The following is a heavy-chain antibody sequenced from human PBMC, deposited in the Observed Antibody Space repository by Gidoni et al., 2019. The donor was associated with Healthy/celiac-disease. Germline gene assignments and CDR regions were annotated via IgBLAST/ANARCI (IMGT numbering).Heavy chain of an antibody. V-gene: IGHV3-30-3*01. CDR2: ISYDGSNK. CDR3: ARLIGAVAGRGAFDI. D-gene: IGHD6-19*01. Sequence: QVQLVESGGGVVQPGRSLRLSCAASGFTFSSYAMHWVRPAPGKGLEWVAVISYDGSNKYYADSVKGRFTISRDNSKNTLYLQMNSLRAEDTAVYYCARLIGAVAGRGAFDIWGQGTMVTVSS. J-gene: IGHJ3*02. CDR1: GFTFSSYA.